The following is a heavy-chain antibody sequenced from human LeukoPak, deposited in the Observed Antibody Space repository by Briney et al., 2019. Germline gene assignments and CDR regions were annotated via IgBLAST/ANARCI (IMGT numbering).Heavy chain of an antibody. Sequence: GSLRLSCTASGFTFSSYWMSWVRQAPGKGLEWVANIKQDGSEKYYVDSVKGRFTISRDNAKKSLYLQMNSLRAEDTAMYYCARDEYLWSGYYPNQAFDYWGQGTLVTVSS. D-gene: IGHD3-3*01. CDR1: GFTFSSYW. J-gene: IGHJ4*02. CDR2: IKQDGSEK. V-gene: IGHV3-7*01. CDR3: ARDEYLWSGYYPNQAFDY.